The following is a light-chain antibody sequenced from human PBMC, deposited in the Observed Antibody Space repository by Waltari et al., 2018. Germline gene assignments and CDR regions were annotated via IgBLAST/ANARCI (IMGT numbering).Light chain of an antibody. CDR1: QSVSSY. CDR3: QQRTDRPPVT. J-gene: IGKJ1*01. V-gene: IGKV3-11*01. CDR2: DAS. Sequence: EVVLTQSPATLSLSPGERATLSCRASQSVSSYLAWYQQKPGQAPRLLIYDASDRATGVPARFSGSGSGTDFTLTISSLEPEDFAVYYCQQRTDRPPVTFGQGP.